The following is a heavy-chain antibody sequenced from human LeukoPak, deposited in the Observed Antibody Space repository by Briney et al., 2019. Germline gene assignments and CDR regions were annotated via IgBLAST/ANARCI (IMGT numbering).Heavy chain of an antibody. Sequence: SEALSLTCTVSSGSISGHYWSWIRQSPGRGLEWIGNIYTSGITKYNPSLNSRVTISIDTSKNRFSLKVTSMTAADTAIYYCARQAQDGTDNYFDPWGRGILVTVSS. V-gene: IGHV4-4*09. D-gene: IGHD1-14*01. CDR2: IYTSGIT. CDR1: SGSISGHY. CDR3: ARQAQDGTDNYFDP. J-gene: IGHJ5*02.